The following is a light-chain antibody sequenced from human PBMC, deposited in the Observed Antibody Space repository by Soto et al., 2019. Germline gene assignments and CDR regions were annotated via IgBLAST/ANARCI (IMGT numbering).Light chain of an antibody. CDR2: AAS. CDR1: QDICIF. CDR3: QKYNSVPIT. J-gene: IGKJ5*01. Sequence: DVQMTQSPSSLSASVGDRVTITCRASQDICIFLGWYQQKPGRVPKLLIYAASTLQSGVPSRFSGSGSGTDFTLTISSLQPEDVAVYYCQKYNSVPITFGQGTRLEIK. V-gene: IGKV1-27*01.